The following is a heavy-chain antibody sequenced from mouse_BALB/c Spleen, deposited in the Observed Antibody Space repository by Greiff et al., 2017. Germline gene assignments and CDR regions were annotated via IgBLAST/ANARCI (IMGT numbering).Heavy chain of an antibody. J-gene: IGHJ2*01. V-gene: IGHV1S16*01. CDR2: INPSNGGT. CDR3: TTYGSSLDY. D-gene: IGHD1-1*01. CDR1: GYTFTSYY. Sequence: VQLQQSGAELVKPGASVKLSCKDSGYTFTSYYMYWVKQRPGQGLEWIGEINPSNGGTNFNEKFKSKATLTVDKSSSTAYMQLSSLTSEDSAVYYCTTYGSSLDYWGQGTTLTVSS.